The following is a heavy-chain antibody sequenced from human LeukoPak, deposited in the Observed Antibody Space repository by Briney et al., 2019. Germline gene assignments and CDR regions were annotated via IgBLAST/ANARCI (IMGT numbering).Heavy chain of an antibody. Sequence: GGSLRLSCTASGFSFNSYAMTWVRLAPGNGLEWVSAVTGSGGSTYYADSMKGRFTISRDNSKNTVHLQMSSLRAEDTAVYYCAKGPHGSGWPSSFQYYGMDVWGRGTTVTVSS. J-gene: IGHJ6*02. D-gene: IGHD6-19*01. CDR3: AKGPHGSGWPSSFQYYGMDV. V-gene: IGHV3-23*01. CDR1: GFSFNSYA. CDR2: VTGSGGST.